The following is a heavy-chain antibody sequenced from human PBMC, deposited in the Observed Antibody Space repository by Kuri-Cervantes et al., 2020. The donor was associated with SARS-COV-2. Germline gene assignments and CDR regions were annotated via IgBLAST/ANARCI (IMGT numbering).Heavy chain of an antibody. Sequence: SVNVSCKASGGTFSSYAISWVRQAPGQGLEWMGGIIPIFGTANYAQKFQGRVTITADESTSTAYMELSSLRSEDTAVYYCARTGSRGDGDSYMDVWGKGTTVTVSS. D-gene: IGHD1-1*01. CDR2: IIPIFGTA. CDR1: GGTFSSYA. J-gene: IGHJ6*03. CDR3: ARTGSRGDGDSYMDV. V-gene: IGHV1-69*13.